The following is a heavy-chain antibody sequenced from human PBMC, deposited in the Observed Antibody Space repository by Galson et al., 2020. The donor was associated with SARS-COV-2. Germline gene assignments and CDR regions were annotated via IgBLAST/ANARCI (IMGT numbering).Heavy chain of an antibody. CDR1: GFNFSDYY. CDR2: ISSSGSTI. D-gene: IGHD3-3*01. Sequence: TGGSLRLSCAASGFNFSDYYMSWIRQAPGKGLEWVSYISSSGSTIYYADSVKGRFTISRDNAKNSLYLQMNSLRAEDTAVYYCARVIEFTIFGVVINYYYYGMDVWGQGTTVTVSS. CDR3: ARVIEFTIFGVVINYYYYGMDV. J-gene: IGHJ6*02. V-gene: IGHV3-11*01.